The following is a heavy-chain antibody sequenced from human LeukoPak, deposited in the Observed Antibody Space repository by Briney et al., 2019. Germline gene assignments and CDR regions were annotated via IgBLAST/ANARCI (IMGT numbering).Heavy chain of an antibody. V-gene: IGHV3-30*03. CDR2: ISYDGSNK. D-gene: IGHD2-15*01. Sequence: GGSLRLSCAASGFTFSSYVMHWVRQAPGKGLEWVAVISYDGSNKYYADSVKGRFTISRDNAKNSLYLQMNSLRAEDTAVYYCARGDCSGGSCYLGYYYYYMDVWGKGTTVTISS. J-gene: IGHJ6*03. CDR3: ARGDCSGGSCYLGYYYYYMDV. CDR1: GFTFSSYV.